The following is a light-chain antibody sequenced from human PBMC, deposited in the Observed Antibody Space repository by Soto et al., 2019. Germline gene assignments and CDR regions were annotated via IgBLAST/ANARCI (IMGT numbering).Light chain of an antibody. CDR3: QQYDNLPRT. CDR2: DAS. J-gene: IGKJ4*01. V-gene: IGKV1-33*01. Sequence: DIQMTQSPSSLSASVGDRVTITCQASQDISNSLNWYQQKPGKAPKLLIYDASNLETGVPSRFSGSGSGTDFTFTISSLQPEDIATYYCQQYDNLPRTFGGGTKVEIK. CDR1: QDISNS.